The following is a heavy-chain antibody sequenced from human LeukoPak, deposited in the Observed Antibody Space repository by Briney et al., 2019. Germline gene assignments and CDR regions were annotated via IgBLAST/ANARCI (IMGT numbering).Heavy chain of an antibody. D-gene: IGHD1-26*01. Sequence: SETLSLTSTVSGGSISSYYWSWIRQPPGKGLEWIGYIYYSGGASYNPSLKSRVTISIDTSKNQFSLKLTSVTAADTAVYYCARDPPWGWELLQAFIGDYWGQGTLVTVSS. V-gene: IGHV4-59*12. CDR1: GGSISSYY. CDR3: ARDPPWGWELLQAFIGDY. CDR2: IYYSGGA. J-gene: IGHJ4*02.